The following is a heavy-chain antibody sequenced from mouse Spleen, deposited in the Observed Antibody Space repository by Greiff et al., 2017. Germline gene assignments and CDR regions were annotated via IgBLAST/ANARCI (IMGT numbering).Heavy chain of an antibody. D-gene: IGHD2-12*01. Sequence: VHLVESGPGLVAPSQCLSITCTVSGFSLTNYAVPWVRQSPGKGLEWLGVIWSGGSTDYYAAFITRLSISKDNSKSQVFVKMNSLQADDTAIYYCARKTTGFAYWGQGTLVTVSA. V-gene: IGHV2-4-1*01. J-gene: IGHJ3*01. CDR2: IWSGGST. CDR3: ARKTTGFAY. CDR1: GFSLTNYA.